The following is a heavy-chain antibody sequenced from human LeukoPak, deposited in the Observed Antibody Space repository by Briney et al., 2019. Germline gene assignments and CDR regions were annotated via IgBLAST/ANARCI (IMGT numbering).Heavy chain of an antibody. V-gene: IGHV4-34*01. D-gene: IGHD5-18*01. CDR1: GGSFSGYY. Sequence: SETLSLTCAVYGGSFSGYYWSWIRQPPGKGLEWIGEINHSGSTNYNPSLKSRVTISVDTSKNQFSLKLSSVTAADTAVYYCARAVSVDTAMVFDYWGQGTLVTVSS. CDR2: INHSGST. J-gene: IGHJ4*02. CDR3: ARAVSVDTAMVFDY.